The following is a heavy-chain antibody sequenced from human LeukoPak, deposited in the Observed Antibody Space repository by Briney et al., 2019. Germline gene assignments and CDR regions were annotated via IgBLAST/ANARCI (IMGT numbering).Heavy chain of an antibody. CDR1: GFTFSSYS. CDR3: ARGRGVVGGSIAAAEGWFDP. CDR2: ISSSSSYI. J-gene: IGHJ5*02. V-gene: IGHV3-21*01. Sequence: GGSLRLSCAASGFTFSSYSMNWVRQAPGKGLEWVSSISSSSSYIYYADSVKGRFTISRDNAKNSLYLQMNSLRAEDTAVYYCARGRGVVGGSIAAAEGWFDPWGQGTLVTVSS. D-gene: IGHD6-13*01.